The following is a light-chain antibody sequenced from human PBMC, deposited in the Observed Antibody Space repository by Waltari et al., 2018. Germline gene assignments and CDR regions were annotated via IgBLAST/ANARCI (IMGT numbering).Light chain of an antibody. CDR3: QQYQNWPQT. J-gene: IGKJ2*01. CDR1: QSISSN. CDR2: GAS. V-gene: IGKV3-15*01. Sequence: EIVMTQSPATLFVSPGERATLSCRASQSISSNLAWYQPKPGQAPRLLMYGASTRAPAIPARFSGSGSGTEFALTISSLQSEDSAVYYCQQYQNWPQTFGQGTKLQIK.